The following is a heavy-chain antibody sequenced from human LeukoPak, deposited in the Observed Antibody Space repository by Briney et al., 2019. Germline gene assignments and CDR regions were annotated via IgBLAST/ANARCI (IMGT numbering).Heavy chain of an antibody. CDR3: ARGAVTATLYYYYMDV. Sequence: SQTLSLTCAISGDSVSSNSAAWNWIRQSPSRGLEWLGRTYYRSKWYNDYAVSVKSRITINPDTSKNQFSLQLNSVTPEDTAVYYCARGAVTATLYYYYMDVWGKGTTVTVSS. V-gene: IGHV6-1*01. J-gene: IGHJ6*03. CDR2: TYYRSKWYN. CDR1: GDSVSSNSAA. D-gene: IGHD2-21*02.